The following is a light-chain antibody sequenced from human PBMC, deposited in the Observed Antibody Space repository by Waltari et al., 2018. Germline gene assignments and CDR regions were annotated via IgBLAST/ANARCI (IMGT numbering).Light chain of an antibody. CDR3: QQYNAWPPAVT. V-gene: IGKV3-15*01. Sequence: DIEMTQSPATLSVSPGERVTMSCRANQSVRSNLAWYQQKPGLAPRLLVYDASKRATGIPDRFSGSGSGTTFTLTISSLQSEDFALYFCQQYNAWPPAVTFGGGTKVEIK. CDR1: QSVRSN. CDR2: DAS. J-gene: IGKJ4*01.